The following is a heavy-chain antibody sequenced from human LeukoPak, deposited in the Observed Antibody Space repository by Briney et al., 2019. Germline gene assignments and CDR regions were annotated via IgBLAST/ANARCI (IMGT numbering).Heavy chain of an antibody. D-gene: IGHD3-3*01. CDR3: ARQNDFRLDY. Sequence: GXSLMISCKGSGYTFSSYWIGWVRQLPGKGLEWMGIIYPGDSDTRYSPSLQGQVTISVDTSIGTAYLQWSSLKASDTAIYYCARQNDFRLDYWGQGTLVTVSS. V-gene: IGHV5-51*01. CDR2: IYPGDSDT. CDR1: GYTFSSYW. J-gene: IGHJ4*02.